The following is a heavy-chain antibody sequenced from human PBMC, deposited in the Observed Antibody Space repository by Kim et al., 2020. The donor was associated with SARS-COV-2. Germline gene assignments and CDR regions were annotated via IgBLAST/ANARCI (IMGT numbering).Heavy chain of an antibody. V-gene: IGHV3-30*18. CDR2: ISYDAINK. J-gene: IGHJ4*02. CDR1: GFTFSNYG. D-gene: IGHD4-17*01. Sequence: GGSLRLSCAASGFTFSNYGMHWVRQAPGKGLEWVAIISYDAINKYYADSVKGRFTISRDNSKNTLYLQMNSLRAEDTAVYYCAKVRYGDWFFDYWGRGTLVTVSS. CDR3: AKVRYGDWFFDY.